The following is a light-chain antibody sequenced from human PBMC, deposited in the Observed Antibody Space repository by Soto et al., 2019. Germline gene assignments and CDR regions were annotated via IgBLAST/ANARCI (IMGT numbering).Light chain of an antibody. CDR3: SSYTSSGTLV. CDR2: EVS. J-gene: IGLJ1*01. V-gene: IGLV2-14*01. Sequence: QSVLTQPASLSGSPGQSITVSCPGTSSDPGNYNYVSWYQHHPGKAPKLMVYEVSNRPSGVSNRFSGSKSGNTASLTISGLQVEDEAEYYCSSYTSSGTLVFGAGTKVTVL. CDR1: SSDPGNYNY.